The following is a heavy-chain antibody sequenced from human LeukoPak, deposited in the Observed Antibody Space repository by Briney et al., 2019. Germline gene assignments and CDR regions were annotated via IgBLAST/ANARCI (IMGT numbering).Heavy chain of an antibody. CDR2: IKEDGGEK. Sequence: GGSLRHSCGAPGFTLSTYWMRWVRPAPGKGRGWVAGIKEDGGEKHYVDSVKGRFTVSRDNAQNSLYLQMNSLRAEDTAVYFCASYSSTWGRIDYWGQGALVTVSS. D-gene: IGHD6-19*01. CDR1: GFTLSTYW. V-gene: IGHV3-7*02. CDR3: ASYSSTWGRIDY. J-gene: IGHJ4*02.